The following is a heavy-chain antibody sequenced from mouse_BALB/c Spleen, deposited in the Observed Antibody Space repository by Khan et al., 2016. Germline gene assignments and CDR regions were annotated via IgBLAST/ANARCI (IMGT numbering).Heavy chain of an antibody. Sequence: VQLKESGPGLVKPSQSLSLTCTVTGYSITSGYGWNWIRQFPGNKLEWMGYISYSGSTNYNPSLKSRISINRDTSKNQFFLQLNSVTTEDRATYYCARTARIKYWGQGTTLTVSS. J-gene: IGHJ2*01. CDR3: ARTARIKY. D-gene: IGHD1-2*01. CDR2: ISYSGST. CDR1: GYSITSGYG. V-gene: IGHV3-2*02.